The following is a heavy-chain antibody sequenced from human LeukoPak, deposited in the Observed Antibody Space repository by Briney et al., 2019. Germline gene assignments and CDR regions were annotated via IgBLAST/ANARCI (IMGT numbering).Heavy chain of an antibody. CDR1: GFSVSSNY. D-gene: IGHD6-19*01. CDR2: IYTGGTT. Sequence: GGSLRLSCAASGFSVSSNYMNWVRQAPGEGLEWVSAIYTGGTTYYADSVKGRFTISRDNSKNTLYLQMNSLRAEDTAVYYCARDKLGSGYSSGFDSWGQGTLVTVSS. CDR3: ARDKLGSGYSSGFDS. J-gene: IGHJ4*02. V-gene: IGHV3-66*02.